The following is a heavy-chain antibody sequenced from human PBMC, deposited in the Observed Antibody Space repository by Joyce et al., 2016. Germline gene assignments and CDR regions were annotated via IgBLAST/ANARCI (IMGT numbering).Heavy chain of an antibody. Sequence: EVQMVESGGGLVQPGGSLRLSCAASGFTFGNYWVTWVRQAPGKGLEWVADIKQGGSEKHFVDSVKGRFTIARDNAKNSLYLEMNSLTIEDTAMYYCARDGGSNAFDKWGQGTLVTVSS. CDR2: IKQGGSEK. V-gene: IGHV3-7*03. CDR3: ARDGGSNAFDK. J-gene: IGHJ4*02. D-gene: IGHD2-15*01. CDR1: GFTFGNYW.